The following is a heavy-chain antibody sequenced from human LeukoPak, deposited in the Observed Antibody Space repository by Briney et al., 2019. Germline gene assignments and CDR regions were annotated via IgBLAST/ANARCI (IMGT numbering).Heavy chain of an antibody. J-gene: IGHJ6*03. CDR2: ISWNGGST. V-gene: IGHV3-20*04. CDR3: AREANYYDSSGYSRSYYYYYMDV. D-gene: IGHD3-22*01. CDR1: GFTFGDYG. Sequence: RPGGSLRLSCAASGFTFGDYGMSWVRQAPGKGLEWVSGISWNGGSTGYADSVKGRFTISRDNAKNFLYLQMKSLRAEDTALYYCAREANYYDSSGYSRSYYYYYMDVWGKGTTVTVSS.